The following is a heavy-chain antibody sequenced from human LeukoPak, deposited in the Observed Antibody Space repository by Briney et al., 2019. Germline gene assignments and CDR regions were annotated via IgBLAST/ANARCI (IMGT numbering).Heavy chain of an antibody. D-gene: IGHD5-18*01. V-gene: IGHV2-70*04. CDR3: ARTRGYSYGYGFDY. CDR2: IDWDDDK. Sequence: SGPTLVNPTQTLTLTCTFSGFSLSTSGMRVSWIRQPPGKALEWLARIDWDDDKFYSTSLKTRLTIPKDTSKNQVVLTMTNMDPVDTATYYCARTRGYSYGYGFDYWGQGTLVTVSS. CDR1: GFSLSTSGMR. J-gene: IGHJ4*02.